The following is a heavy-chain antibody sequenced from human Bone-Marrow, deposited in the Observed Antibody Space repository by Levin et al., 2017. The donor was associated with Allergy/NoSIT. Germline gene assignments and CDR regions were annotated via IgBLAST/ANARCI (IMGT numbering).Heavy chain of an antibody. CDR1: GGSISSSNYY. J-gene: IGHJ4*02. CDR3: ARHPALGSSWPYYFDY. Sequence: PSQTLSLTCTVSGGSISSSNYYWGWIRQPPGKGLEWIGSIYYSGSTYYNPSLKSRVTISVDTSKNQFSLKLSSVTAADTAVYYCARHPALGSSWPYYFDYWGQGTLVTVSS. D-gene: IGHD6-13*01. V-gene: IGHV4-39*01. CDR2: IYYSGST.